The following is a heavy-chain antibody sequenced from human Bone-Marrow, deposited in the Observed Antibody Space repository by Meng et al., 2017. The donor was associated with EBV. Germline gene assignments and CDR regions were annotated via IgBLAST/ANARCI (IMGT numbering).Heavy chain of an antibody. CDR2: VHYTGST. J-gene: IGHJ5*02. CDR3: ARVSGYSSGWYAFDP. Sequence: QLQLRESGPGQVKPSETLSLTCPVSGDSISSSYYWGWIRQPPGRGLEWIGSVHYTGSTYYSPSLKSRVTVSVDTSKNQFSLRLTSVTAADTAVDDCARVSGYSSGWYAFDPWGQGTLVTVSS. CDR1: GDSISSSYY. V-gene: IGHV4-39*01. D-gene: IGHD6-19*01.